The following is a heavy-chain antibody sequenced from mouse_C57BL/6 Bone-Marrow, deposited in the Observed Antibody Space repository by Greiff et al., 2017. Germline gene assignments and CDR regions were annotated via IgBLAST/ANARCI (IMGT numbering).Heavy chain of an antibody. CDR2: INPNNGGT. V-gene: IGHV1-26*01. D-gene: IGHD2-14*01. CDR3: ARGDRNWYFDV. CDR1: GYTFTDYY. Sequence: EVQLQQSGPELVKPGASVKISCKASGYTFTDYYMNWVKQSHGKSLEWIGDINPNNGGTSYNQKFKGKATLTVDKSSSTAYMELRSLTSEDSAVYYCARGDRNWYFDVWGTGTTVTVYS. J-gene: IGHJ1*03.